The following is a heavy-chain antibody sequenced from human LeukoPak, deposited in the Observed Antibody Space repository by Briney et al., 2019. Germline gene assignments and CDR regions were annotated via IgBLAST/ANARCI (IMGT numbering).Heavy chain of an antibody. D-gene: IGHD3-3*01. CDR2: INPNSGGT. J-gene: IGHJ5*02. Sequence: ASVMVSCKASGYTFTGYYMHWVRQAPGQGLEWMGWINPNSGGTNYAQKFQGRVTMTRDTSISTACMELSRLRSDDTAVCYCARVNSITIFGVALVTGWFDPWGQGTLVTVSS. V-gene: IGHV1-2*02. CDR1: GYTFTGYY. CDR3: ARVNSITIFGVALVTGWFDP.